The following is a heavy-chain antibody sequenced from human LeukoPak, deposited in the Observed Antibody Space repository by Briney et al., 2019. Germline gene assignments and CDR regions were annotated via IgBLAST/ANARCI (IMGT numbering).Heavy chain of an antibody. V-gene: IGHV3-23*01. J-gene: IGHJ6*04. CDR1: GFTFSSYA. D-gene: IGHD2-2*01. CDR3: AKDYIVVVPAAMGTDGMDV. Sequence: PGGSLRLSCAASGFTFSSYAMSWLRQAPGKGLEWVSAISGSGGSTYYADSVKGRFTISRDNSKNTLYLQMNSLRAEDTAVYYCAKDYIVVVPAAMGTDGMDVWGKGTTVTVSS. CDR2: ISGSGGST.